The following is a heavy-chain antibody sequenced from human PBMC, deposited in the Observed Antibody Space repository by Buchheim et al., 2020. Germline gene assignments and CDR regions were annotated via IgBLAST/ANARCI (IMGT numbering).Heavy chain of an antibody. V-gene: IGHV1-69*04. CDR2: IIPILGIA. CDR3: ARAAVDTAMVNYYYYGMDV. J-gene: IGHJ6*02. CDR1: GGTFSSYA. D-gene: IGHD5-18*01. Sequence: QVQLVQSGAEVKKPGSSVKVSCKASGGTFSSYAISWVRQAPGQGLEWMGRIIPILGIANYAQKFQGRVTITADKSTSTAYMELSSLRSEGTAVYYCARAAVDTAMVNYYYYGMDVWGQGTT.